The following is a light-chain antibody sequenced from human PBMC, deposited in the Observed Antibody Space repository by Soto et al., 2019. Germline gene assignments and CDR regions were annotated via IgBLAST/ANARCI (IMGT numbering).Light chain of an antibody. CDR2: DVS. Sequence: SVLTQPGSVPGSPGQWITISCTGTSSDVGAYKYVSWYQHHPGKVPQLMIYDVSNRPSGVSDRFSGSKSGNTASLTISGLQAEDEADYYCSSYTSSNTYVFGTGTKVTVL. CDR1: SSDVGAYKY. CDR3: SSYTSSNTYV. V-gene: IGLV2-14*03. J-gene: IGLJ1*01.